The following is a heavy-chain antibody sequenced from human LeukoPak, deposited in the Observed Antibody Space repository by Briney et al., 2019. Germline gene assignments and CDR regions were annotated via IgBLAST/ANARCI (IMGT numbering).Heavy chain of an antibody. V-gene: IGHV3-23*01. CDR1: GFSFSSFA. CDR2: ISGSGGST. J-gene: IGHJ4*02. Sequence: GGSLRLSCAASGFSFSSFAMSWVRQVPGKGLEWVSAISGSGGSTYYADSVKGRFTISRDNSKNTLYLQMNSLRAEDTAVYYCAKGGAAAGNVQTGFDYWGQGTLVTVSS. D-gene: IGHD6-13*01. CDR3: AKGGAAAGNVQTGFDY.